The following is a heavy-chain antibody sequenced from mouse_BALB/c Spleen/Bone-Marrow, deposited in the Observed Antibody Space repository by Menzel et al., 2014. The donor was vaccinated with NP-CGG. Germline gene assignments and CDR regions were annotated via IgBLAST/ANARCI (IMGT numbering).Heavy chain of an antibody. CDR2: IDPANGNT. D-gene: IGHD2-12*01. CDR1: GFNIKDTY. V-gene: IGHV14-3*02. Sequence: EVQLQQSGAELVKPGASVKWSCTASGFNIKDTYMHWVKQRPEQGLEWIGRIDPANGNTKYDPKFQGKATITADTSSNTAYLQLSSMTSEATAVYHCVSYYSGDYFDSWGQATPLTLPS. CDR3: VSYYSGDYFDS. J-gene: IGHJ2*01.